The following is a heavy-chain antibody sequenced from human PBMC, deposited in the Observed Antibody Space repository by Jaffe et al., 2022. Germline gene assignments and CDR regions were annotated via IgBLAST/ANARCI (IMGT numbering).Heavy chain of an antibody. D-gene: IGHD2-21*01. Sequence: VQLVESGGGLVQPGGSLRLSCAASGFTFDNCWMTWVRQAPGKGLEWVASIKEDGSENYYVDSVMGRFTISRDNAKNSLYLQMNSLRAEDTAIYYCARHRGADYWGQGTLVTVSS. J-gene: IGHJ4*02. CDR3: ARHRGADY. CDR2: IKEDGSEN. CDR1: GFTFDNCW. V-gene: IGHV3-7*05.